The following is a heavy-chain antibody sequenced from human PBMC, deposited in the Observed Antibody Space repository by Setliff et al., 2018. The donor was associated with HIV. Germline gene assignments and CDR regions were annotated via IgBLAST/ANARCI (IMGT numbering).Heavy chain of an antibody. CDR2: MNPNSGNT. CDR1: GYTFTSYD. D-gene: IGHD6-13*01. J-gene: IGHJ3*02. CDR3: ARGSSYSSSWYVFRPQALNDAFDI. Sequence: ASVKVSCKASGYTFTSYDINWVRQATGQGLEWMGWMNPNSGNTGYAQKSQGRVTMTRNTSISTAYMELSSLRSEDTAVYYCARGSSYSSSWYVFRPQALNDAFDIWAQGTMVTVSS. V-gene: IGHV1-8*02.